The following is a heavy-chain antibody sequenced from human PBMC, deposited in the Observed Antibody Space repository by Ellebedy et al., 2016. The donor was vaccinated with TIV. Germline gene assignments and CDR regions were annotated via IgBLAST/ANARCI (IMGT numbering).Heavy chain of an antibody. V-gene: IGHV3-7*03. J-gene: IGHJ4*02. CDR1: GFTFSTYW. Sequence: GESLKISCAASGFTFSTYWMGWVRQAAGEGLEWVANTKQDGSEKYYVDSVMGRFTISRDNAKNSLSLQLYNLRAEDTAVYYCARLDDDVCDFWGQGTLVTVSS. CDR3: ARLDDDVCDF. CDR2: TKQDGSEK. D-gene: IGHD3-16*01.